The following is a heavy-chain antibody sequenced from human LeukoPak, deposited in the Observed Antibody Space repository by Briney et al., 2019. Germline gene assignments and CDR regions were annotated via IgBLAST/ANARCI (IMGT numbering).Heavy chain of an antibody. V-gene: IGHV4-4*07. CDR1: GGSTSGYF. CDR2: IYSSGIN. Sequence: SETLSLTRTVSGGSTSGYFWSRIRQPAGKGLEWIGRIYSSGINNYNPSLKGRVTMSLDTSKNHLSLNLSSVTAADTAVYYCAREPTSGREPTSGRPLDYWDQGTLVTVSS. D-gene: IGHD5-12*01. J-gene: IGHJ4*02. CDR3: AREPTSGREPTSGRPLDY.